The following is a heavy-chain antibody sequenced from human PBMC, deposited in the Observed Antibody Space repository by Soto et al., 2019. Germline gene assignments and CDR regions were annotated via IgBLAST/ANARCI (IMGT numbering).Heavy chain of an antibody. CDR3: AVGFNYYGTGTLKLDF. D-gene: IGHD3-10*01. J-gene: IGHJ4*02. CDR1: GGSIRSYS. V-gene: IGHV4-59*01. Sequence: QVELQESGPGLVKSSETLSLTCSVSGGSIRSYSWSWIRQTPGKRLEWIGHISYSGATTYNPSLQSRVTILIDTSKNEFSLKLRSVTAADTAVYLCAVGFNYYGTGTLKLDFWGQGTLAAVSS. CDR2: ISYSGAT.